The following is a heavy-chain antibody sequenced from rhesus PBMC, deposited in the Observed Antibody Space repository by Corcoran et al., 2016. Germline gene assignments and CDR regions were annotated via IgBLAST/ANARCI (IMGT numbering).Heavy chain of an antibody. CDR3: ATRRSSGSWYFDI. J-gene: IGHJ2*01. CDR1: GYRFTSYW. Sequence: VQLVQSGAEVKRPGESLKISCKTSGYRFTSYWISWVRKMPGNRLEWGGAIGPSDSDNRYSPALQGQVTIAADKYISTAYLQWSSRKASDTATYYCATRRSSGSWYFDIWGPGTPITISS. D-gene: IGHD6-25*01. CDR2: IGPSDSDN. V-gene: IGHV5-20*02.